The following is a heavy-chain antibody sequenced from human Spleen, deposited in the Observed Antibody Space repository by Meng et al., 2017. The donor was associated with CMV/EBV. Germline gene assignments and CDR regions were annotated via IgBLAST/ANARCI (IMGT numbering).Heavy chain of an antibody. D-gene: IGHD3-3*01. V-gene: IGHV1-46*01. J-gene: IGHJ6*02. CDR1: GYTFTSYY. CDR2: INPSGGST. Sequence: ASVKVSCKASGYTFTSYYMHWVRQAPGQGLEWMGIINPSGGSTSYAQKFQGRVTMTRNTSISTAYMELSSLRSEDTAVYYCARGGDFWSGYSGNYYYYYGMDVWGQGTTVTVSS. CDR3: ARGGDFWSGYSGNYYYYYGMDV.